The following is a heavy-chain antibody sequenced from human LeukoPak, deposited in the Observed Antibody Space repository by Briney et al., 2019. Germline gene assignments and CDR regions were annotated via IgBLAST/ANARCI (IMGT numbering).Heavy chain of an antibody. CDR1: GGSFSGYY. J-gene: IGHJ4*02. D-gene: IGHD5-24*01. V-gene: IGHV4-34*01. Sequence: SETLSLTCAVYGGSFSGYYWSWIRQPPGKGLEWIGEINHSGSTNYSPSLKSRVTISVDTSKNQFSLKLSSVTAADTAVYYCARGVATINFDYWGQGTLVTVSS. CDR2: INHSGST. CDR3: ARGVATINFDY.